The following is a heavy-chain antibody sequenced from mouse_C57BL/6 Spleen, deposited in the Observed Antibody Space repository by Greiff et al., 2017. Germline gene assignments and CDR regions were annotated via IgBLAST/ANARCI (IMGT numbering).Heavy chain of an antibody. J-gene: IGHJ1*03. CDR1: GFTFSDYG. CDR3: ARRDYLYWYFDV. CDR2: ISRGSSTI. D-gene: IGHD2-4*01. V-gene: IGHV5-17*01. Sequence: EVKLVESGGGLVKPGGSLKLSCAASGFTFSDYGMHWVRQAPEKGLEWVAYISRGSSTIYYADTVKGRFTISRDNAKNTLFLQMTSLRSEDTAMYYCARRDYLYWYFDVWGTGTTVTVSS.